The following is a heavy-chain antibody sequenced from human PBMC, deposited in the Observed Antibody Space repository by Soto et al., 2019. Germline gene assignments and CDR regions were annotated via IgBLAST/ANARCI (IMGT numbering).Heavy chain of an antibody. Sequence: QVQLVQSGAEVKKPGASMKVSCKASGYIFTTYAIHWVRQAPGQRLEWMGWINAGNGNTEYPQKFQDRVTITRDTSASTAYMELSSLRSEDTAVYYCTREGTGGAPFGYWGQGTQVTVSS. CDR2: INAGNGNT. V-gene: IGHV1-3*01. D-gene: IGHD3-16*01. J-gene: IGHJ4*02. CDR3: TREGTGGAPFGY. CDR1: GYIFTTYA.